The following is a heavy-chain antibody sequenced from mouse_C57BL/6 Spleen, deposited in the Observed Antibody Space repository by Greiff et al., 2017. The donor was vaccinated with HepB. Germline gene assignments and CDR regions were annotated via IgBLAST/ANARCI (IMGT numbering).Heavy chain of an antibody. CDR1: GFTFSNYW. Sequence: EVKVEESGGGLVQPGGSMKLSCVASGFTFSNYWMNSVRQSPEKGLEWVAQIRLKSDNYATHYAESVKGRFTISRDDSKSSVYLQMNNLRAEDTGIYYCTAYYKDYWGQGTTLTVSS. J-gene: IGHJ2*01. CDR2: IRLKSDNYAT. V-gene: IGHV6-3*01. CDR3: TAYYKDY. D-gene: IGHD2-12*01.